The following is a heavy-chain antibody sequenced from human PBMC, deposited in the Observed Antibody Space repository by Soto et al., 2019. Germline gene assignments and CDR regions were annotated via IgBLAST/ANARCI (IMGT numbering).Heavy chain of an antibody. CDR1: GYTFTSYY. J-gene: IGHJ4*02. CDR2: INPSGGST. Sequence: GASVKVSCKASGYTFTSYYIHWVRRAPGQGLEWMGIINPSGGSTSYAQKFQGRVTMTSDTSTSTVYMELSSLRSEDTAVYYCARSMAVAGSGYFDYWGQGTLVTVSS. CDR3: ARSMAVAGSGYFDY. D-gene: IGHD6-19*01. V-gene: IGHV1-46*01.